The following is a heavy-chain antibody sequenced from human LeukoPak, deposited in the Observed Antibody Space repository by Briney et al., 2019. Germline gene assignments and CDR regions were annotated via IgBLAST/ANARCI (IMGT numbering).Heavy chain of an antibody. CDR2: ISYDGSNK. CDR3: AKDVSWNWFDP. V-gene: IGHV3-30*18. J-gene: IGHJ5*02. CDR1: GFTFSTYA. Sequence: GSLRLSCAASGFTFSTYAMHWVRQAPGKGLEWVAVISYDGSNKYYADSVKGRFTISRDNSKNTLYLQMNTLRAEDTAVYYCAKDVSWNWFDPWGQGTLVTVSS.